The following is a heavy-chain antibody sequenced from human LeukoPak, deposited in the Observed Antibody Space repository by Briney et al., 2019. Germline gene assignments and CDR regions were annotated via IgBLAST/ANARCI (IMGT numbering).Heavy chain of an antibody. CDR2: IKTDGSQI. CDR3: SIDLNCETY. D-gene: IGHD1-1*01. Sequence: GGSLRLSCVASGFTFSSYWMTWVRQAPGPGLEWVANIKTDGSQISYVDSVKGRFTISRDNAKNKLYLQMNSLRAEATTGYYCSIDLNCETYWGQGTLVSVSS. J-gene: IGHJ4*02. V-gene: IGHV3-7*01. CDR1: GFTFSSYW.